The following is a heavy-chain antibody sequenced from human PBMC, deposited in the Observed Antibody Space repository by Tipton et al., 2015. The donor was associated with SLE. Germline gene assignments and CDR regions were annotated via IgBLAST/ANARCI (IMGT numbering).Heavy chain of an antibody. CDR1: GGSISSNY. Sequence: TLSLTCSVSGGSISSNYWIWIRQPPGKGLEWIGYMYYSGSTNYNPSLRNRVTMSADMSKSQISLKLTSVTAADTAVYYCARGMLTWRGAIIGVDVWGQGTTVNVSS. J-gene: IGHJ6*02. V-gene: IGHV4-59*08. D-gene: IGHD2-8*01. CDR3: ARGMLTWRGAIIGVDV. CDR2: MYYSGST.